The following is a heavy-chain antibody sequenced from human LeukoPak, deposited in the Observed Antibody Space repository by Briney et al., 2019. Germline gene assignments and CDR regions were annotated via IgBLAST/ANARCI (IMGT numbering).Heavy chain of an antibody. Sequence: PSQTLSLTCTVSGGSISSGDYYWSWIRQPPGKGLEWIGYIYYSGSTYYNPSLKSRVTISVDTSKNQFSLKLSSVTAADTALYYCATKEVDTAMAPFQHWGQGTLVTVSS. CDR1: GGSISSGDYY. D-gene: IGHD5-18*01. J-gene: IGHJ1*01. CDR2: IYYSGST. V-gene: IGHV4-30-4*08. CDR3: ATKEVDTAMAPFQH.